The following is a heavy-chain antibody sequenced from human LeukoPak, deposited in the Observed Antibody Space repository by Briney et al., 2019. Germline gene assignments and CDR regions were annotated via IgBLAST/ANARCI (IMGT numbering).Heavy chain of an antibody. D-gene: IGHD6-13*01. CDR3: ARGPPSSSSWTLDY. V-gene: IGHV3-30-3*01. CDR1: GFTFSEYA. CDR2: ISYDGRQK. J-gene: IGHJ4*02. Sequence: GGSLRLSCAASGFTFSEYAMHWVRQAPGKGLEWVAVISYDGRQKYYGDSVKGRFTISRDNPKNTLYLQMNSLRDDDTAVYYCARGPPSSSSWTLDYWGQGTLVTVSS.